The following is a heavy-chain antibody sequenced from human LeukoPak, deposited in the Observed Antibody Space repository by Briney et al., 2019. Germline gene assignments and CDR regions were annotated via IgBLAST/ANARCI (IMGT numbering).Heavy chain of an antibody. Sequence: GESLKISCKGSGYSFTTYWIGWVRQMPGRGLEWMGITYPGDSYTRYSPSFQGQVTISADKSISTAYLQWSSLKASDTAMYHCARQFRDSSGYYSYYFDYWGQGTLVTVSS. D-gene: IGHD3-22*01. V-gene: IGHV5-51*01. CDR2: TYPGDSYT. CDR1: GYSFTTYW. J-gene: IGHJ4*02. CDR3: ARQFRDSSGYYSYYFDY.